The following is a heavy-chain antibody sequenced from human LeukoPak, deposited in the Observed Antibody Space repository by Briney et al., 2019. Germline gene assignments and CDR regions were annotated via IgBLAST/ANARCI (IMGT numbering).Heavy chain of an antibody. J-gene: IGHJ4*02. Sequence: PSETLSLTCTVSGYFISSGYLWGWIRQPPGRGLEWIGSMYHSGSAYYNPSLKSRVTRSLDTSKNQFSLKLTSVTAADMAVYYCARDWPSTVTTDYWGQGTLVTVSS. D-gene: IGHD4-17*01. CDR2: MYHSGSA. CDR3: ARDWPSTVTTDY. CDR1: GYFISSGYL. V-gene: IGHV4-38-2*02.